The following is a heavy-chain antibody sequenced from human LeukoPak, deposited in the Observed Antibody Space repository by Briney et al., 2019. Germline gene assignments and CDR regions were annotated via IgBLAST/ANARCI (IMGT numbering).Heavy chain of an antibody. Sequence: SETLSLTCTVSGGSISGSYWNWIRQSPGKGLEWIGYVSHTGSTRYKSSLNSRVTISVDTSKSQFSLKLSSVTAADTAVYYCARDPIEQPSWFCDLWGRGTLVTVSS. J-gene: IGHJ2*01. CDR1: GGSISGSY. CDR3: ARDPIEQPSWFCDL. CDR2: VSHTGST. V-gene: IGHV4-59*01. D-gene: IGHD1/OR15-1a*01.